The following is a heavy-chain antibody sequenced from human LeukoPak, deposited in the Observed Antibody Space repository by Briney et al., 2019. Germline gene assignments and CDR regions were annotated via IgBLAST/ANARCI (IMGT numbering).Heavy chain of an antibody. CDR1: GYTFTSYA. CDR3: ATLLRFLEWAYAFDI. V-gene: IGHV1-3*01. D-gene: IGHD3-3*01. CDR2: INAGNGNT. J-gene: IGHJ3*02. Sequence: GASVKVSCKASGYTFTSYAMHWVRQAPGQRLEWMGWINAGNGNTKYSQKFQGRVTITRDTSASTAYMELSSLRSEDTAVYYCATLLRFLEWAYAFDIWGQGTMVTVSS.